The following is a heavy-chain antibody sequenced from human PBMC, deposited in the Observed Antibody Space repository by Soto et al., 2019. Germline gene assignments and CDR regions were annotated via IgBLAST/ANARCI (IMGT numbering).Heavy chain of an antibody. CDR3: ATGDLPVGPYYFDY. Sequence: SETLSLTCTVSGGSISSYYWSWIRQPPGKGLEWIGYIYYSGCTNYNPSLKSRVTISVDTSKNQFSLKLSSVTAADTAVYYCATGDLPVGPYYFDYWGQGTLVTVSS. CDR2: IYYSGCT. J-gene: IGHJ4*02. CDR1: GGSISSYY. D-gene: IGHD2-15*01. V-gene: IGHV4-59*13.